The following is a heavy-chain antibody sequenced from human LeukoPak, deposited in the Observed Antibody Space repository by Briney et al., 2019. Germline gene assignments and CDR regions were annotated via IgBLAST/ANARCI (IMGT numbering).Heavy chain of an antibody. CDR3: ATIKRGSIYGYFDF. Sequence: SETLSLTCTVSGVSISTHYWSWVRQPPGKGLEWIGYLYDSVNTKDTPSLKSRLSPSADTSKNQFSLRLGSVTAADTAVYYCATIKRGSIYGYFDFWGQGIKVTVSS. J-gene: IGHJ4*02. D-gene: IGHD5-18*01. CDR1: GVSISTHY. V-gene: IGHV4-59*11. CDR2: LYDSVNT.